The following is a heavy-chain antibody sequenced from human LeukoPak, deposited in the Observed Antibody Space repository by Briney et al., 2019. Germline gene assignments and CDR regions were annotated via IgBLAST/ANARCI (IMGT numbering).Heavy chain of an antibody. V-gene: IGHV1-69*13. D-gene: IGHD3-22*01. CDR3: AREGSGYTDAFDI. Sequence: SVKVSCKASGGTFSSYAISWVRQAPGQGLEWMGGIIPIFGTANYAQKFQGRVTITADESTSTAYMELSSLRSEDTAVYYCAREGSGYTDAFDIWGQGTMVTVSS. CDR1: GGTFSSYA. CDR2: IIPIFGTA. J-gene: IGHJ3*02.